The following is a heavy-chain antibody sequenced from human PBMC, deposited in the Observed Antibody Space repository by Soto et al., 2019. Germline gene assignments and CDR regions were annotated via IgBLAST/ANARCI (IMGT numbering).Heavy chain of an antibody. Sequence: PSETLSLTCAVSGYSIINNNWWAWIRQPPGKGLEWIGHIFYDGSTYYSPSLKSRVTMSVDSSKNEFSLKLTSVTAVDTAVYYCARRMSNYYGLDYWGQGALVTV. D-gene: IGHD3-10*01. CDR3: ARRMSNYYGLDY. J-gene: IGHJ4*02. CDR2: IFYDGST. CDR1: GYSIINNNW. V-gene: IGHV4-28*01.